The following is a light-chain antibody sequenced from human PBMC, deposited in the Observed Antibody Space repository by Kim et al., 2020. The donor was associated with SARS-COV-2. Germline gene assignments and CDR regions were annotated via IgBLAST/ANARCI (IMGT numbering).Light chain of an antibody. Sequence: LSLSPGERATLSCRASQSVSSYLAWYQQKPGQAPRLLIYDASNRATGIPARFSGSGSGTDFTLTISSLEPEDFAVYYCQQRSNWRFGQGTRLEIK. CDR2: DAS. J-gene: IGKJ5*01. CDR3: QQRSNWR. CDR1: QSVSSY. V-gene: IGKV3-11*01.